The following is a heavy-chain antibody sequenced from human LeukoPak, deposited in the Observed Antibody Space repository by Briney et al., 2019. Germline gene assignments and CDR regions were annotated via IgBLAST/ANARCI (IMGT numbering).Heavy chain of an antibody. CDR1: GFIFSNYA. J-gene: IGHJ4*02. Sequence: GGSLRLSCAASGFIFSNYAMSWVRQAPGEGLEWVSSVVGSGDTTHYADSVKGRFTISRDNSKNTLYLQMNSLRAEDTAIYYCAKFGFWICGDYDFNYWGQGTLVTVSS. V-gene: IGHV3-23*01. D-gene: IGHD4-17*01. CDR3: AKFGFWICGDYDFNY. CDR2: VVGSGDTT.